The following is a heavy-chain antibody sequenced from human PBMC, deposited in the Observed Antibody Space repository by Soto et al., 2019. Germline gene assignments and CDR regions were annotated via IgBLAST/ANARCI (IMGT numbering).Heavy chain of an antibody. J-gene: IGHJ3*01. CDR2: IYWDDDQ. D-gene: IGHD3-3*02. CDR3: AHAFGGTSWPNDAFDL. Sequence: QITLKESGPTLVKPTQSLTLTCTVSGFSLSGDGVGVGWIRQPPGKALEWLALIYWDDDQRYSPSLKTRLNITKDTSKTHVVLTMTNMDPVATATYYCAHAFGGTSWPNDAFDLWGQGTVVTVAS. CDR1: GFSLSGDGVG. V-gene: IGHV2-5*02.